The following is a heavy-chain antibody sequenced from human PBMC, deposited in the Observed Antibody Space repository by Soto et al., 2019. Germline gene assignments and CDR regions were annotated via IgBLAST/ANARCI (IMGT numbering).Heavy chain of an antibody. Sequence: QVQLVQSGAEVKKPGASMKVSCKASGHTFSDYYMHWVRQAPGQGLECMGWISPNNGATNYAQKFQDRVTMTRDASITTAYMELSRLRSDDTAVYYCARGGEFCSTGSCNSSLGDAFDVWGQGTTVTVSS. CDR3: ARGGEFCSTGSCNSSLGDAFDV. CDR2: ISPNNGAT. CDR1: GHTFSDYY. V-gene: IGHV1-2*02. J-gene: IGHJ3*01. D-gene: IGHD2-15*01.